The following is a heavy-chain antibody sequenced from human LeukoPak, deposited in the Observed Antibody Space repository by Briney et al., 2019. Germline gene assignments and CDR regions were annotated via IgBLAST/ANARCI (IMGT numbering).Heavy chain of an antibody. J-gene: IGHJ5*02. V-gene: IGHV1-18*01. CDR1: GYTFTSYG. CDR3: ASAEFGSSWYWFDP. Sequence: GASVKVSCKASGYTFTSYGISWVRQAPGQGLEWMGWISAYNGNTNYAQKLQGRVTMTTDTSTSTAYMELRSLRPDDTAVYYCASAEFGSSWYWFDPWGQGTLVTVSS. CDR2: ISAYNGNT. D-gene: IGHD6-13*01.